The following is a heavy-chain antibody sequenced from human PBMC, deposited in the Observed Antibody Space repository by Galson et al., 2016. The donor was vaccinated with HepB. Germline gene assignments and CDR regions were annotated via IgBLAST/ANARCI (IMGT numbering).Heavy chain of an antibody. Sequence: QSGAEVKEPGESLRISCQGSGYRLTDYWITWVRQVPGKGLQWMGRIDPDDSYNTYSPTFQGHVTISVDKSINTAYLQWSTLKASDTAIYYCARALEYGSRNYYDYYAMDVWGPGTTVIVSS. V-gene: IGHV5-10-1*01. CDR1: GYRLTDYW. CDR2: IDPDDSYN. J-gene: IGHJ6*02. CDR3: ARALEYGSRNYYDYYAMDV. D-gene: IGHD4-17*01.